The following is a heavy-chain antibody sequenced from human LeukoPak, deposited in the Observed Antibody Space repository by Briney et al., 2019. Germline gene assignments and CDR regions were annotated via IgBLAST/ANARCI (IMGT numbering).Heavy chain of an antibody. CDR1: GGSISSYY. J-gene: IGHJ4*02. CDR2: IYYSGST. Sequence: PSETLSLTCTVSGGSISSYYWSWIRQPPGKGLEWIGYIYYSGSTNYNPSLKSRVTISVDTSKNQFFLKLSSVTAADTAVYYCARRYGNFDYWGQGTLVTVSS. CDR3: ARRYGNFDY. D-gene: IGHD4-17*01. V-gene: IGHV4-59*01.